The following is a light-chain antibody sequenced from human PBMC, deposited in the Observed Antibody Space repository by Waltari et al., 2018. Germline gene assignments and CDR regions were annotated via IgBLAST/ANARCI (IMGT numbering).Light chain of an antibody. J-gene: IGKJ1*01. CDR1: QILLHSNGYNY. V-gene: IGKV2-28*01. CDR2: LGS. Sequence: DIVMTQSPLSLAVTPGEPASISCRSSQILLHSNGYNYLDWYLQRPGQSPQLLIYLGSNRASGVPDRFSGSGSGTDFTLKISRVEAEDVGVYYCMQALEIWSFGQGTKVEIK. CDR3: MQALEIWS.